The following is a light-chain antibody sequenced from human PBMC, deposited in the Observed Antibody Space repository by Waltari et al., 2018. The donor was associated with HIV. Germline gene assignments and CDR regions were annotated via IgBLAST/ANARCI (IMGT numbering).Light chain of an antibody. Sequence: IVLTQSPLSLPVTPGQPASISCKSSQSLLHSDGKTYLYWYLQRPGQPPQLLINEVSNRFARVPDRFSGGGSGTEFSLNISRVEAEDVGTYYCMQRIQLPLTFGGGTKVEIK. CDR2: EVS. CDR1: QSLLHSDGKTY. CDR3: MQRIQLPLT. V-gene: IGKV2D-29*01. J-gene: IGKJ4*01.